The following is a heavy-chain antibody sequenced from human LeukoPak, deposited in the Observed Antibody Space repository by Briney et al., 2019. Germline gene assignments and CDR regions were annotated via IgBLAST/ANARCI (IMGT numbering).Heavy chain of an antibody. CDR2: IYYSGST. V-gene: IGHV4-59*01. Sequence: SETLSLTCAFSGGSISNYYWSWIRQPPGKGLEWIGYIYYSGSTNYNPSLKSRVTISVDTSKNQFSLKLSSVTAADTAVYYCAREGWYYYDSSGENAFDIWGQGTMVTVSS. D-gene: IGHD3-22*01. CDR1: GGSISNYY. J-gene: IGHJ3*02. CDR3: AREGWYYYDSSGENAFDI.